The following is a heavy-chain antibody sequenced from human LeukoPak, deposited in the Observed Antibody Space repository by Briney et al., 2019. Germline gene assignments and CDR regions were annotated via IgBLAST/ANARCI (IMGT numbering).Heavy chain of an antibody. CDR2: FSGYTGNT. J-gene: IGHJ5*02. Sequence: ASVRVSCEPSGYTFRSYGISSVRQAPGPGLGWRGWFSGYTGNTNYAQNLQGRVTMTTDTSTSTDDLELRRLRSDDTARYYCARPSWFGGRSEGRWFDPWGQGTLVTVSS. D-gene: IGHD3-10*01. V-gene: IGHV1-18*01. CDR1: GYTFRSYG. CDR3: ARPSWFGGRSEGRWFDP.